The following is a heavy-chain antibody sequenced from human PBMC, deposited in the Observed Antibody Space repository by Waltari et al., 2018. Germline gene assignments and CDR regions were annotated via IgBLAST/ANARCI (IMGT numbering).Heavy chain of an antibody. CDR2: IKQDGSEK. CDR1: GFTFSSYW. CDR3: ASELWQDAFDI. Sequence: EVQLVESGGGLVQPGGSLRLSCAASGFTFSSYWMSWVRQAPGKGLEWVANIKQDGSEKYYVDSVKDRFTISRDNAKNSLYLQMNSLRAEDTAVYYCASELWQDAFDIWGQGTMVTVSS. D-gene: IGHD2-21*01. J-gene: IGHJ3*02. V-gene: IGHV3-7*01.